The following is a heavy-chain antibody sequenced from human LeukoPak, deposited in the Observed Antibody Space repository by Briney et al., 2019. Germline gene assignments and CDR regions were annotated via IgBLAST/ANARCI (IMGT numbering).Heavy chain of an antibody. D-gene: IGHD1-14*01. CDR1: GGSFSGYY. CDR3: ARATTGPDY. J-gene: IGHJ4*02. Sequence: NSSETLSLTCAVYGGSFSGYYWSWIRQPPGKGLEWIGEINHSGSTNYNPSLKSRVTISVDTSKNQFSLKLSSVTAVDTAVYYCARATTGPDYWGQGTLVTVSS. CDR2: INHSGST. V-gene: IGHV4-34*01.